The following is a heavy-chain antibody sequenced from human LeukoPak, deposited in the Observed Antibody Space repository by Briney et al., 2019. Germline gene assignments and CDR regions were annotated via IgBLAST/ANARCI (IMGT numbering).Heavy chain of an antibody. J-gene: IGHJ4*02. D-gene: IGHD6-6*01. V-gene: IGHV4-34*01. CDR2: INHSGST. CDR3: ATGSIAARRDFDY. CDR1: GGSISSYY. Sequence: PSETLSLTCTVSGGSISSYYWSWIRQPPGKGLEWIGEINHSGSTNYNPSLKSRVTISVDTSKNQFSLKLSSVTAADTAVYYCATGSIAARRDFDYWGQGTLVTVSS.